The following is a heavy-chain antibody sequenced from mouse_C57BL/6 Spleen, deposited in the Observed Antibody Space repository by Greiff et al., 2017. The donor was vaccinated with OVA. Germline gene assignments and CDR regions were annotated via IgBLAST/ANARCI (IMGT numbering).Heavy chain of an antibody. D-gene: IGHD1-1*01. Sequence: EVQVVESGGGLVKPGGSLKLSCAASGFTFSDYGMHWVRQAPEKGLEWVAYISSGSSTIYYADTVKGRFTISRDNAKNTLFLQMTRLRSEDTAMYYCARQNYYGSTRFAYWGQGTTLTVSA. V-gene: IGHV5-17*01. CDR2: ISSGSSTI. CDR3: ARQNYYGSTRFAY. J-gene: IGHJ2*01. CDR1: GFTFSDYG.